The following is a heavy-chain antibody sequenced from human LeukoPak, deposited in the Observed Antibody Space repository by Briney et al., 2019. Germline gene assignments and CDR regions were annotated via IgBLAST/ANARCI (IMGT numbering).Heavy chain of an antibody. D-gene: IGHD2-2*01. Sequence: PGGSLRLSCAASGFTFVNYAMTWVRQAPGQGLERVSVITGSGGSTNYADSVKGRFTISRDNSKNTLYLQMNSLRAEDTAVYYCARAMRGYQLLPDYWGQGTLVTVSS. CDR1: GFTFVNYA. J-gene: IGHJ4*02. CDR2: ITGSGGST. CDR3: ARAMRGYQLLPDY. V-gene: IGHV3-23*01.